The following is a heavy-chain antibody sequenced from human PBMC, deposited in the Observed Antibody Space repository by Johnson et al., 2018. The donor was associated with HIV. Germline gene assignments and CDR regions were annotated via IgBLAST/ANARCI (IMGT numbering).Heavy chain of an antibody. D-gene: IGHD3-3*01. J-gene: IGHJ3*02. Sequence: VQLVESGGGVVQPGRSLRLSCVASGFTFDDYGMSWVRQGPGKGLEWVSGINWNGGSTGYADSVKGRFTISRDNTKNSLYLQMNSLRAEDTALYYCAKDIRDFWSGWNDAFDICGQGTMVTVSS. CDR2: INWNGGST. CDR1: GFTFDDYG. V-gene: IGHV3-20*04. CDR3: AKDIRDFWSGWNDAFDI.